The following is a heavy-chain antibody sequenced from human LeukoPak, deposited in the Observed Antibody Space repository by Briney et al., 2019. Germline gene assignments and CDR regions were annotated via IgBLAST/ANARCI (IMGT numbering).Heavy chain of an antibody. CDR3: ARGGDYGDSP. V-gene: IGHV4-34*01. D-gene: IGHD4-17*01. J-gene: IGHJ5*02. CDR2: INHSGST. CDR1: GGSFSGYY. Sequence: PSETLSLTCAVYGGSFSGYYWSWIRQPPGKGLEWIGEINHSGSTNYNPSLKSRVTISVDTSKNQFSLKLSSVTAADAAVYYYARGGDYGDSPWGQGTLVTVSS.